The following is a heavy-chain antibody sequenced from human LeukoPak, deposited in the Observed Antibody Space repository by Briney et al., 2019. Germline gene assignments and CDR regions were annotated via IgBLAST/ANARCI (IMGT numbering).Heavy chain of an antibody. V-gene: IGHV4-59*01. CDR2: IYYSGST. CDR1: GGSISSYY. Sequence: SETLSLTCTVSGGSISSYYGSWIRQPPGKGLEWIGYIYYSGSTNYNPSLKSRVTISVDTSKNQFSLKLSSVTAADTAVYYCARVDSSNWYEYRGYFDYWGQGTLVTVSS. J-gene: IGHJ4*02. D-gene: IGHD6-13*01. CDR3: ARVDSSNWYEYRGYFDY.